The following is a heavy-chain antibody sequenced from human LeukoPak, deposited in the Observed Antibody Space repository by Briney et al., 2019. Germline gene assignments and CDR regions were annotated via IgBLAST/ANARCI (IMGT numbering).Heavy chain of an antibody. CDR3: ARAGGYYDSSGYYRMGYFDY. Sequence: GGSLRLSCAASGFTFSSYAMHWVRQAPGKGLEWVAVISYDGSNKYYPDSVKGRFTISRDNSKNTLYLQMNSLRAEDTAVYYCARAGGYYDSSGYYRMGYFDYWGQGTLVTVSS. J-gene: IGHJ4*02. CDR2: ISYDGSNK. CDR1: GFTFSSYA. V-gene: IGHV3-30-3*01. D-gene: IGHD3-22*01.